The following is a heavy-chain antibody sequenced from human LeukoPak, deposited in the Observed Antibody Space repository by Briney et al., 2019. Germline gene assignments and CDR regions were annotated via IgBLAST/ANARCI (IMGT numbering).Heavy chain of an antibody. J-gene: IGHJ3*02. Sequence: GGSLRLSCAASGFTFSSYAMHWVRQAPGKGLEWVTVISYDGSNKYYADSVKGRFTISRDNSKNTLYLQMNSLRAEDTAVYYCATLGYGAFDIWGQGTMVTVSS. D-gene: IGHD2-8*01. CDR3: ATLGYGAFDI. CDR2: ISYDGSNK. V-gene: IGHV3-30-3*01. CDR1: GFTFSSYA.